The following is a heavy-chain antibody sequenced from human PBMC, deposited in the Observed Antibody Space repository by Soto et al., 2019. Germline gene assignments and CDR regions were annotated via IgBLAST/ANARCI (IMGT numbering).Heavy chain of an antibody. CDR2: IAYDGGA. Sequence: QVQLHESGPGLVKPSQTLSLTCTVSGGSINSASYYWSWIRQHPGKGLEWVGFIAYDGGAHHNPSLKSRLTMSVDTSKNQFSLSLNSVTAADTAVYYCARAHVAGLQPNAGYFDYWGQGTLVTVSS. D-gene: IGHD6-19*01. J-gene: IGHJ4*03. V-gene: IGHV4-31*03. CDR3: ARAHVAGLQPNAGYFDY. CDR1: GGSINSASYY.